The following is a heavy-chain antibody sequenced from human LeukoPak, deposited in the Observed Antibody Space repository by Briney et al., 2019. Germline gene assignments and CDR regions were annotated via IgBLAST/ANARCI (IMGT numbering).Heavy chain of an antibody. D-gene: IGHD3-22*01. CDR2: IYPGDSDT. CDR1: GYRFTSYW. J-gene: IGHJ4*02. Sequence: GESLTISCKGSGYRFTSYWIAWVRQMPGKGLEWMGIIYPGDSDTRYSPSFQGQVTISADKSISTAYLHWSSLKASDTAMYYCASAPTSYYDTSGYYQGLDHWGQGTLVTVSS. V-gene: IGHV5-51*01. CDR3: ASAPTSYYDTSGYYQGLDH.